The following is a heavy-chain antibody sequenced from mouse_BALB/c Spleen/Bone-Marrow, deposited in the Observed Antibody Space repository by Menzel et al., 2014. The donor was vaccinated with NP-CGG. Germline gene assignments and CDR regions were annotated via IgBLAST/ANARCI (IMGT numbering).Heavy chain of an antibody. CDR2: IDPSDSET. CDR1: GYTFTSYW. J-gene: IGHJ4*01. D-gene: IGHD2-3*01. Sequence: QVQLKESGAELVKPGAPVKLSRKASGYTFTSYWMNWVKQRPGRGLEWIGRIDPSDSETHYNQKFKDKATLTVDKSSSTAYIQLSSLTSEDSAVYYCARALGDGYYYAMDYWGQGTSVTVSS. CDR3: ARALGDGYYYAMDY. V-gene: IGHV1-69*02.